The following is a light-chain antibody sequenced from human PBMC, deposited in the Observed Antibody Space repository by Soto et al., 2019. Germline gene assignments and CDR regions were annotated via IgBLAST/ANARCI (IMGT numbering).Light chain of an antibody. Sequence: EIVLTQSPGTLSLSPGERATLSCRASQSVSSNYLAWYQQKPGQAPGLLIHGASSRATGIPDRFSGSGSGTDFTLTITSVEPEDFAVYYCQQRSRWPRDTFGQGTKLEIK. CDR1: QSVSSNY. CDR2: GAS. CDR3: QQRSRWPRDT. J-gene: IGKJ2*01. V-gene: IGKV3-11*01.